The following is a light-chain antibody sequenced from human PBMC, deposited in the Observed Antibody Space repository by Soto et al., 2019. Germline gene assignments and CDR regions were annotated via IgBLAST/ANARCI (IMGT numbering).Light chain of an antibody. J-gene: IGKJ5*01. CDR3: QQYNSCPIT. Sequence: EVLMTQSPDTLYVSPGERVTLSCRASQSVSDNLAWYQQKPGQGPRLLVYLASTRTLGIPARFSGSESGTEFTLTISSLQSEDFAVYYCQQYNSCPITFGQGTRLEIK. CDR1: QSVSDN. CDR2: LAS. V-gene: IGKV3-15*01.